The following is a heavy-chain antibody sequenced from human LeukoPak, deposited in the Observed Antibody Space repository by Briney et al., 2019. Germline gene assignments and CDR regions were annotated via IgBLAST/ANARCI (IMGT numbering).Heavy chain of an antibody. CDR2: ITRGGSSI. CDR1: GFTFSSFE. D-gene: IGHD5-18*01. V-gene: IGHV3-48*03. CDR3: ASRGYNYGFHY. Sequence: PGGSLRLSCAASGFTFSSFEMNWVRQAPGKGLEWVSHITRGGSSIYYADFVKGRFSVSRDNAKNLLYLQMNSLRAEDTAIYYCASRGYNYGFHYWGQGTLVTVSS. J-gene: IGHJ4*02.